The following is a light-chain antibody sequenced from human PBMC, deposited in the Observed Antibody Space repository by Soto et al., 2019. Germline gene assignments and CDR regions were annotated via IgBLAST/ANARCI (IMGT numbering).Light chain of an antibody. V-gene: IGKV1-5*03. CDR3: QQFDSYSYS. J-gene: IGKJ2*01. Sequence: DIQMTQSPSTLSASVGDRVTITCRASQTISNWLAWYQQKPGKAPKLLIYRASSLNTGLPSRFGGSGSGTEFTLTISSLQPDDFVTYYCQQFDSYSYSFGQGTK. CDR1: QTISNW. CDR2: RAS.